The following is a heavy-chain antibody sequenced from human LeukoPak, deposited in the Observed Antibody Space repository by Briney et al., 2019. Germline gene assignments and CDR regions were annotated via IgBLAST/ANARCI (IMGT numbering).Heavy chain of an antibody. CDR1: GFTVSSSY. Sequence: GGSLRLSCAASGFTVSSSYMSWVRQAPGKGLEWVSLINSGGSTYYADSVKGRFTISRDNSKNTLYLQMNSLRAEDTAVYYCARDSIHHCGGGTCSDYWGQGTLVTVSS. CDR3: ARDSIHHCGGGTCSDY. V-gene: IGHV3-66*01. D-gene: IGHD2-15*01. CDR2: INSGGST. J-gene: IGHJ4*02.